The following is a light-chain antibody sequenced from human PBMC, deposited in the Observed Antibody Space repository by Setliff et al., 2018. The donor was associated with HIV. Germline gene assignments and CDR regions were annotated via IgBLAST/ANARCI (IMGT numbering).Light chain of an antibody. J-gene: IGLJ2*01. CDR2: EGS. V-gene: IGLV2-23*03. CDR1: SSDVGSYNL. Sequence: QSALAQPASVSGSPGQSITISCTGTSSDVGSYNLVSWYQQHPGKAPKLMIYEGSKRPSGVSNRFSASKSGNTASLTISGLQSEDEGDYYCFSYVSSSTFPVLFGGGTK. CDR3: FSYVSSSTFPVL.